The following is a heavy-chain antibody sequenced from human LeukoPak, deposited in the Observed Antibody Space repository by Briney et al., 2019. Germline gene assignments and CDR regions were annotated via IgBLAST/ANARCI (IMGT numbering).Heavy chain of an antibody. Sequence: ASVKVSCKASGYTFTGYYMHWVRQAPGQGLEWMGRINPNSGGINYAQKFQGRVTMTRDTSISTAYMELSRLRSDDTAVYYCARDCARNWFDPWGQGTLVTVSS. CDR1: GYTFTGYY. J-gene: IGHJ5*02. CDR3: ARDCARNWFDP. V-gene: IGHV1-2*06. CDR2: INPNSGGI.